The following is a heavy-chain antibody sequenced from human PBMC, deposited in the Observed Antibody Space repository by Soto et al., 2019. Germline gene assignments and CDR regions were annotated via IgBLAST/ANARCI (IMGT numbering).Heavy chain of an antibody. CDR3: ARAGGLGALAADY. CDR2: IYHSGST. V-gene: IGHV4-30-2*01. Sequence: QLQLQESGSGLVKPSQTLSLTCAVSGGSISSGGYSWSWIRQPPGKGLEWIGYIYHSGSTYYNPSRKSRVTISVDRSKNQFSLKLSSVTAADTAVYYCARAGGLGALAADYWGQGTLVTVSS. CDR1: GGSISSGGYS. D-gene: IGHD6-19*01. J-gene: IGHJ4*02.